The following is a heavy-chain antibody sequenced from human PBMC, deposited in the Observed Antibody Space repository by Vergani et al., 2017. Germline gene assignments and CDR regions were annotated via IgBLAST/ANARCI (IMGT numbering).Heavy chain of an antibody. CDR1: GFTSSYYG. D-gene: IGHD2-2*01. CDR3: ATKSCSTPGCQIGYFRE. J-gene: IGHJ1*01. Sequence: QVHLVESGGGVVQPGRSLRLSCVVSGFTSSYYGLHWVRQAPGQGLEWVAVISYDGTQNYYADSVKGRFNISRDNSKSTLYLQMNSLRTEDTAVYYCATKSCSTPGCQIGYFREWGQGALVTVSA. CDR2: ISYDGTQN. V-gene: IGHV3-30*03.